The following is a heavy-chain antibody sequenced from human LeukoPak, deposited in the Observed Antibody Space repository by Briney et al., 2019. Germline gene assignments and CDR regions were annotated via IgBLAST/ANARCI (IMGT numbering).Heavy chain of an antibody. V-gene: IGHV3-30*04. J-gene: IGHJ5*02. CDR3: AKEIATRITMLVVERWFAP. Sequence: GGSLRLSCAASGFTFSSYAMHWVRQAPGKGLEWVAVMSYVGSNKYYADSVKGRFTISRDNSKNTLYLQMNSLRAEDTDVYYCAKEIATRITMLVVERWFAPWGLGTLVTVSS. D-gene: IGHD3-22*01. CDR1: GFTFSSYA. CDR2: MSYVGSNK.